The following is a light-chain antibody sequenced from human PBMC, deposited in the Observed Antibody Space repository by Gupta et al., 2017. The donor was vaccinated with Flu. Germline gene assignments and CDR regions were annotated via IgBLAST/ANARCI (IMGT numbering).Light chain of an antibody. CDR2: DVF. CDR3: QQHANSAT. V-gene: IGKV3-20*01. CDR1: QSVSNNK. Sequence: IVLTQSPGTLSLSPGERATLSCSASQSVSNNKLAWYQQKPGQAPTLLIYDVFSRASGIPDRFSGGGSETDFTLTSSRREPEDCAVYYGQQHANSATFGQGTKVDIK. J-gene: IGKJ1*01.